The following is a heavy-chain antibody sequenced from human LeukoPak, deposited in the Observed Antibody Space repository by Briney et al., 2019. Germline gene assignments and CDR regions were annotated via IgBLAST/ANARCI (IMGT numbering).Heavy chain of an antibody. J-gene: IGHJ4*02. D-gene: IGHD3-10*01. V-gene: IGHV4-38-2*01. CDR3: ARIITMIRGERSGYFAS. CDR1: GYGISSDYY. Sequence: AETLSLTCAVSGYGISSDYYWGWIRQPPGKGLEWMASIYHSGSTYYNPSLKNRVTISVDTSKSQLSLELISVTAADTAVYYCARIITMIRGERSGYFASWGQGTLVTVSS. CDR2: IYHSGST.